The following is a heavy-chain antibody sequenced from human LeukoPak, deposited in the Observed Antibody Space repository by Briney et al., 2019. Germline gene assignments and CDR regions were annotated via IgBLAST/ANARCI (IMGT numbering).Heavy chain of an antibody. J-gene: IGHJ4*02. CDR2: ISGRGNRT. V-gene: IGHV3-23*01. Sequence: GGSLRLSCAASGFTFSSYAMSWVRQAPGKGLEWVSAISGRGNRTYYADSVKGRFTISRDSSKNTLYLQMNSLRAEDTAVYFCAKEQSSSGFFDYWGRGTLVSVSS. D-gene: IGHD6-6*01. CDR1: GFTFSSYA. CDR3: AKEQSSSGFFDY.